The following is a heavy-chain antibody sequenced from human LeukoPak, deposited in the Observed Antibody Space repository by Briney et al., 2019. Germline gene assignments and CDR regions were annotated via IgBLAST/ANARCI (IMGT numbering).Heavy chain of an antibody. CDR1: GGSIRSSSYY. V-gene: IGHV4-39*01. J-gene: IGHJ4*02. CDR3: ARHLRSSSWYYFDY. CDR2: IYYSWST. Sequence: PSETLSLTCTISGGSIRSSSYYWGWIRQPPGKGLEWIGSIYYSWSTYYNPSLESRVTISIDTSKNQFSLKMSSVTAADTAVYYCARHLRSSSWYYFDYWGQGTLVTVSS. D-gene: IGHD6-13*01.